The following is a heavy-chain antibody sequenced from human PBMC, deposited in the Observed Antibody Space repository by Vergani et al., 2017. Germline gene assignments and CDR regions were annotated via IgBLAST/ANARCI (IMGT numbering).Heavy chain of an antibody. D-gene: IGHD5-18*01. CDR3: SRGPTAMVTGLDY. V-gene: IGHV3-74*01. Sequence: EVQVVESGGGLVQPGGSLRLSCAASGFTFSSYWMNWVRQAPGKGLVWVSRINSVGGSTSYADSVKGRFTISRDNAKSTLYLEMNSLRAEDTAVYYCSRGPTAMVTGLDYWGQGTMVTVSS. CDR1: GFTFSSYW. CDR2: INSVGGST. J-gene: IGHJ4*02.